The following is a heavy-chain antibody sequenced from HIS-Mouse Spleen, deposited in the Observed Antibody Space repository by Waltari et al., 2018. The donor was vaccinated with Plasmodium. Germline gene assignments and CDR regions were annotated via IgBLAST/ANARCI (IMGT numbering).Heavy chain of an antibody. J-gene: IGHJ4*02. CDR3: ARQLAYYDFWSGYSRGYYFDY. Sequence: QLQLQESGPGLVKPSETLSLTCTVSGGSISSSIYYWGGIRQPPGKGPEWIGSSYYSGSTYYNPSLKSRVTISVDTSKNQFSLKLSSVTAADTAVYYCARQLAYYDFWSGYSRGYYFDYWGQGTLVTVSS. V-gene: IGHV4-39*01. D-gene: IGHD3-3*01. CDR2: SYYSGST. CDR1: GGSISSSIYY.